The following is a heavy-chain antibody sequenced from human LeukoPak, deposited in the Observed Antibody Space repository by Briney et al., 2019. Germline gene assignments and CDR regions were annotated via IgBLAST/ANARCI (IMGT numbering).Heavy chain of an antibody. CDR1: GYTFTSYG. D-gene: IGHD2-15*01. CDR3: ARDRGWELGYGSGGSCYDENWFDP. J-gene: IGHJ5*02. Sequence: ASVKVSCKASGYTFTSYGISWVRQAPGQGLEWRGWISAYNGNTNYAQKLQGRVTMTTDTSTSTVYMELRSLRSDDTAVYYCARDRGWELGYGSGGSCYDENWFDPWGQGTLVTVSS. V-gene: IGHV1-18*01. CDR2: ISAYNGNT.